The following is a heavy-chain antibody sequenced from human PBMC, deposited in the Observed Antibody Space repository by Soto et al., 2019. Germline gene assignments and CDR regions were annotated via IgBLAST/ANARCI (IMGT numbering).Heavy chain of an antibody. CDR1: GFTFSSYS. V-gene: IGHV3-21*01. J-gene: IGHJ4*02. CDR3: ARTIFGVVMIFDY. CDR2: ISSSSSYI. Sequence: GGSLRLSCAASGFTFSSYSMNWVRQAPGKGLEWVSSISSSSSYIYYADSVKGRFTISRDNAKNSLYLQMNSLRAEDTAVYYCARTIFGVVMIFDYWGQGTLVTVS. D-gene: IGHD3-3*01.